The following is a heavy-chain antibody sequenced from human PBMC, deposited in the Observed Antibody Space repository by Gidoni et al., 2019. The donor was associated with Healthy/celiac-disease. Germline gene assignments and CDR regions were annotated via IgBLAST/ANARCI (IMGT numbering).Heavy chain of an antibody. J-gene: IGHJ4*02. Sequence: QVQLQESGPGLVKPSETLSLTCTVSGGSVSSGSYYWSWIRQPPGKGLEWIGYIYYSGSTNYNPSLKSRVTISVDTSKNQFSLKLSSVTAADTAVYYCAGGYSGYEGGDGYWGQGTLVTVSS. D-gene: IGHD5-12*01. CDR1: GGSVSSGSYY. CDR3: AGGYSGYEGGDGY. CDR2: IYYSGST. V-gene: IGHV4-61*01.